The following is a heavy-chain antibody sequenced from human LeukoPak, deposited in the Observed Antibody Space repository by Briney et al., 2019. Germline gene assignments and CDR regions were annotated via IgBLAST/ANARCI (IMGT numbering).Heavy chain of an antibody. CDR3: ARGVVPAAMGPYNWFDP. Sequence: ASVKFSCKASGYTFTSYAMHWVRKAPGQRLEWMGWINAGNGNTKYSQKFQGRVTITRDTSASTAYMELSSLRSEDTAVYYCARGVVPAAMGPYNWFDPWGQGTLVTVSS. CDR2: INAGNGNT. D-gene: IGHD2-2*01. CDR1: GYTFTSYA. V-gene: IGHV1-3*01. J-gene: IGHJ5*02.